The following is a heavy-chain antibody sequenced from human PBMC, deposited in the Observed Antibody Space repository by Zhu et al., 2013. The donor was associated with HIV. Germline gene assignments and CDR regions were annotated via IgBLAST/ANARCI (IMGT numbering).Heavy chain of an antibody. Sequence: QVQLVQSGAEVKKPGASVRVSCKGSGYTFTGYYLHWVRQAPGQGLEWMGWMNPNSGNTGYAQKFQGRVTMTRNTSISTAYMELSSLRSEDTAVYYCARHAYYDYVRAFDIWAKGQWSPSLQ. CDR2: MNPNSGNT. J-gene: IGHJ3*02. V-gene: IGHV1-8*02. D-gene: IGHD3-16*01. CDR1: GYTFTGYY. CDR3: ARHAYYDYVRAFDI.